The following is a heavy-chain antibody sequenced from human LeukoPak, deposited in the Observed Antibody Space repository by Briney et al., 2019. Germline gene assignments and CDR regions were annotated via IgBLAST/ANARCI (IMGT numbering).Heavy chain of an antibody. V-gene: IGHV3-48*01. Sequence: GGSLRLSCAASGFTFSSYSMNWVRQAPGKGLEWLSYISSRSSTIYYADSVKGRFTISRDNAKNSLYLQMNSLRAEDTAVRYCAREYDIWSGYVWGQGTMVTVSS. D-gene: IGHD3-3*01. J-gene: IGHJ3*01. CDR2: ISSRSSTI. CDR3: AREYDIWSGYV. CDR1: GFTFSSYS.